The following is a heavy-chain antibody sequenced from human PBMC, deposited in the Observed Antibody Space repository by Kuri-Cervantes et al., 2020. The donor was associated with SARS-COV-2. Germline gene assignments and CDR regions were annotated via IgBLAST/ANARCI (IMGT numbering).Heavy chain of an antibody. Sequence: GESLKISCAASGFTYSSFGMHWVRQAPGKGLEWVALIWYDGSNKYYADSVKGRFTISRDNSKNTLYLQMNSLRAEDTAVYYCAKDPYYYDSSGYYYVDWFDPWGQGTLVTVSS. CDR3: AKDPYYYDSSGYYYVDWFDP. D-gene: IGHD3-22*01. J-gene: IGHJ5*02. CDR2: IWYDGSNK. V-gene: IGHV3-33*06. CDR1: GFTYSSFG.